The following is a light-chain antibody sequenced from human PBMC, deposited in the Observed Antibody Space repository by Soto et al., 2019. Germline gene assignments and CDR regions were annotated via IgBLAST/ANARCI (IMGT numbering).Light chain of an antibody. J-gene: IGKJ4*01. CDR1: QSVSSSY. Sequence: EIVLTQSPGTLSLSPGERATLSCRASQSVSSSYLAWYQQKPGQAPRLLIYGASSRATGIPDRFSGSGSGTGFTLTISRVEPEDFGVYYCQQYGSSLGVTFGGGPEVEIK. CDR3: QQYGSSLGVT. V-gene: IGKV3-20*01. CDR2: GAS.